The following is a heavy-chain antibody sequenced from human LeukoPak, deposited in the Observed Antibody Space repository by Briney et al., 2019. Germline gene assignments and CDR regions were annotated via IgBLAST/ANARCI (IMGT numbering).Heavy chain of an antibody. CDR2: IYYTGST. J-gene: IGHJ4*02. CDR1: GVSISSYY. CDR3: ARDPLYSSSSGYFDS. V-gene: IGHV4-59*01. Sequence: PSETLSLTCSVSGVSISSYYWSWIRQPPGKGLEWIGFIYYTGSTNYNPSLESRVTISIDTSKNQFSLKLTSMTAADTAVYYCARDPLYSSSSGYFDSWGQGTLVTVSS. D-gene: IGHD6-6*01.